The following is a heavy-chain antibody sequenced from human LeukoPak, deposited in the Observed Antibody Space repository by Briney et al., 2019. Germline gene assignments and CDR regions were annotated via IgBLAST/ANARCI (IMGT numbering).Heavy chain of an antibody. V-gene: IGHV1-2*02. Sequence: ASVKVSCKASGYTFIDYYIQWVRQAPGQGLEWMGWINPNSGDTNYAQVFQGRVTMTSDTSISTAYMVLSRLRSGDTAVYYCARGGYYESSAYRIFDYWGQGTLVTVSS. CDR1: GYTFIDYY. J-gene: IGHJ4*02. D-gene: IGHD3-22*01. CDR3: ARGGYYESSAYRIFDY. CDR2: INPNSGDT.